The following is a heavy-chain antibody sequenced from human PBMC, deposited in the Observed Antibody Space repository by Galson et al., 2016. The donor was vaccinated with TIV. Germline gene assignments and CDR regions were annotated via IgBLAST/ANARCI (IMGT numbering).Heavy chain of an antibody. CDR2: FSSSGRST. J-gene: IGHJ4*02. V-gene: IGHV3-23*01. CDR1: STFA. Sequence: STFAMAWVRQAPGKGLEWVSTFSSSGRSTYYADSVMGRFTISRDNSKNTLYLEMNGLRAEDTAVYYCAKAGKGDAYPNYFDHWGQGALVTVTS. D-gene: IGHD5-24*01. CDR3: AKAGKGDAYPNYFDH.